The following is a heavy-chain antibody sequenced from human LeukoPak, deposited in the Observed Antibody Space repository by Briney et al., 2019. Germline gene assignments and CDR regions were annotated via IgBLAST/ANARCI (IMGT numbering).Heavy chain of an antibody. Sequence: PSETLSLTCTVSGGSISSYYWSWIRQPPGKGLEWIGYIYYSGSTNYNPSLKSRVTISVDTSKNQFSLKLSSVTAADTAVYYCARDTPPRDTYYYDSSGYYLGAFDIWGQGTMVTVSS. D-gene: IGHD3-22*01. V-gene: IGHV4-59*01. J-gene: IGHJ3*02. CDR2: IYYSGST. CDR3: ARDTPPRDTYYYDSSGYYLGAFDI. CDR1: GGSISSYY.